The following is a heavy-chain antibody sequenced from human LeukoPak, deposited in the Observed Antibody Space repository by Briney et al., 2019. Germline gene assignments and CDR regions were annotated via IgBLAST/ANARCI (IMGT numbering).Heavy chain of an antibody. D-gene: IGHD1-26*01. Sequence: SETLSLTCTVSGGSISSHYWSWIRQPPGKGLEWIGYIYYSGSTNYNPSLKSRVTISVDTSKNQFSLKLSSVTAADTAVYYCARDGATRGDAFDIWGQGTMVTVSS. J-gene: IGHJ3*02. CDR1: GGSISSHY. CDR3: ARDGATRGDAFDI. V-gene: IGHV4-59*11. CDR2: IYYSGST.